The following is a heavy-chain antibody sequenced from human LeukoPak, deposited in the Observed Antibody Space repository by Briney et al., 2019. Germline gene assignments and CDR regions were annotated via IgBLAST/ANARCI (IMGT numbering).Heavy chain of an antibody. Sequence: ASVKVSCKASGYTFTSYYMHWVRQAPGQGLEWMGIINPSGGSTSYAQKFQGRVTMTRDTSTSTVYMELSSLRSEDTAVYYCAARGWLPSGSYYFDYWGQGTLVTVSS. V-gene: IGHV1-46*01. CDR2: INPSGGST. CDR1: GYTFTSYY. D-gene: IGHD1-26*01. CDR3: AARGWLPSGSYYFDY. J-gene: IGHJ4*02.